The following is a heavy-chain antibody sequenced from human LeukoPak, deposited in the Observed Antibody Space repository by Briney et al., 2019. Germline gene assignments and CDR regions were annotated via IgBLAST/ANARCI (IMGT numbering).Heavy chain of an antibody. D-gene: IGHD3-16*02. V-gene: IGHV4-39*07. J-gene: IGHJ3*02. CDR2: IYYSGST. Sequence: SETLSLTCTVSGGSISSSSYYWGWIRQPPGKGLEWIGSIYYSGSTYYNPSLKSRVTISVDTSKNQFSLKLSSVTAADTAVYYCARETDYDYVWGSYRSNLGAFDIWGQGTMVTVSS. CDR3: ARETDYDYVWGSYRSNLGAFDI. CDR1: GGSISSSSYY.